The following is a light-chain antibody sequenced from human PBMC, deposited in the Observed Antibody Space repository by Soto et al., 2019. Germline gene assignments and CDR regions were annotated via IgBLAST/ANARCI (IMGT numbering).Light chain of an antibody. Sequence: DIQLNQSPTSLSASVGDRVTITCRASQSIRNWLAWYQDKPGKAPKLLIYGASSLESGVPSRFSGSGSGTEFTLTIGGLQPDDFATYYCQHYNAFPWPFGQGTKVDI. CDR1: QSIRNW. CDR3: QHYNAFPWP. CDR2: GAS. J-gene: IGKJ1*01. V-gene: IGKV1-5*01.